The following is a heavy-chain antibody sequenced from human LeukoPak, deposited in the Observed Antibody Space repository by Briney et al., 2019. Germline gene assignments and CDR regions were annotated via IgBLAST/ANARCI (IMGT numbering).Heavy chain of an antibody. CDR1: GFTVSSNY. D-gene: IGHD3-10*01. J-gene: IGHJ6*03. Sequence: GGSLRLSCAASGFTVSSNYMTWVRQAPGKGLEWVPVIYKNAITHYADTVKGRFTISRDNSKNMLYLQMNSLGAEDTAVYYCARSLRVRGVPDYMDVWGKGTTVTISS. CDR3: ARSLRVRGVPDYMDV. V-gene: IGHV3-53*01. CDR2: IYKNAIT.